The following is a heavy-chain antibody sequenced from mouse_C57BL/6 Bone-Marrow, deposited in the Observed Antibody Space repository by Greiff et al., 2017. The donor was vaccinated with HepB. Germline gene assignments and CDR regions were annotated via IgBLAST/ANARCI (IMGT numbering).Heavy chain of an antibody. V-gene: IGHV1-82*01. CDR3: ARRKYCSRGYWYFDV. Sequence: QVQLQQSGPELVKPGASVKISCKASGYAFSSSWMNWVKQRPGKGLEWIGRIYPGDGDTNYNGKFKGKATLTADKSSSTAYMQLSSLTSEDSAVYFCARRKYCSRGYWYFDVWGTGTTVTVSS. J-gene: IGHJ1*03. D-gene: IGHD1-1*01. CDR2: IYPGDGDT. CDR1: GYAFSSSW.